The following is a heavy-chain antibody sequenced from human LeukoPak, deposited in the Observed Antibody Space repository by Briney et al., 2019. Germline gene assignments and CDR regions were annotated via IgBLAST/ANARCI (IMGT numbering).Heavy chain of an antibody. CDR3: AGRGGYVDTAMTNY. D-gene: IGHD5-18*01. Sequence: PGGSLRLSCAASGFTFSSYAMSWVRQAPGKGLEWVSAISGSGGSKYYADSVKDRFTISRDNSKNTLYLQMNSLRAEDTAVYYCAGRGGYVDTAMTNYWGQGTLVTVSS. CDR1: GFTFSSYA. J-gene: IGHJ4*02. V-gene: IGHV3-23*01. CDR2: ISGSGGSK.